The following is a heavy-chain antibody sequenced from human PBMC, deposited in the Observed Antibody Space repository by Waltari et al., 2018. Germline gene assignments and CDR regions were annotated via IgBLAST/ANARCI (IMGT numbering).Heavy chain of an antibody. Sequence: EVQLVESGGGLVKPGGSLGRSWAAPVFTSSTYDMNWVRQAPGNGLEWVSSISGSSSQIYYADSVRGRFIISRDNAQNSLYLQMDSLRAEDTAVYYCASRLPPARYNGMDFWGQGTTVTVSS. D-gene: IGHD2-2*01. CDR1: VFTSSTYD. J-gene: IGHJ6*02. CDR3: ASRLPPARYNGMDF. V-gene: IGHV3-21*01. CDR2: ISGSSSQI.